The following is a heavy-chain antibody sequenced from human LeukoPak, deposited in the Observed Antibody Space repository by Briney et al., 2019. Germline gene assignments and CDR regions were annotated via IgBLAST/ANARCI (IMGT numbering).Heavy chain of an antibody. CDR1: GFTFSSYS. J-gene: IGHJ5*02. V-gene: IGHV3-21*01. D-gene: IGHD3-22*01. CDR3: ARGYTMIAMAYWFDP. CDR2: ISSSSSYI. Sequence: GGSLRLSCAASGFTFSSYSMNWVRQAPGKGLEWVSSISSSSSYIYYADSVKGRFTISRDNAKNSLYLQMNSLRAEDTAVYYCARGYTMIAMAYWFDPWGQGTLVTVSS.